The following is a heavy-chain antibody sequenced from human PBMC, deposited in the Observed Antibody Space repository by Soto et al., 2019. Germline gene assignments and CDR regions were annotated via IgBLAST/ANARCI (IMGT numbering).Heavy chain of an antibody. V-gene: IGHV3-23*01. CDR2: ISGSGGST. CDR1: GFTFSSYA. J-gene: IGHJ6*02. D-gene: IGHD6-13*01. Sequence: GGSLRLSCAASGFTFSSYAMSWVRQAPGKGLEWVSAISGSGGSTYYADSVKGRFTISRDNSKNTLYLQMNSLRAEDTAVYYCANFDTSSSWYYGMDVWGQGATVTVSS. CDR3: ANFDTSSSWYYGMDV.